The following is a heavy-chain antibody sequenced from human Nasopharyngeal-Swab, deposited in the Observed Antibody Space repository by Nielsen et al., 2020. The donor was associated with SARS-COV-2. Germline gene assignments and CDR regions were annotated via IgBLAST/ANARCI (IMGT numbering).Heavy chain of an antibody. D-gene: IGHD2-2*01. CDR2: INPSGGST. CDR1: GYTFTGYY. J-gene: IGHJ4*02. CDR3: AARGSCSSTSCYADY. V-gene: IGHV1-46*01. Sequence: ASVKVSCKASGYTFTGYYMHWVRQAPGQGLEWMGIINPSGGSTSYAQKFQGRVTMTRDTSTSTVYMELSSLRSEDTAVYYCAARGSCSSTSCYADYWGQGTLVTVSS.